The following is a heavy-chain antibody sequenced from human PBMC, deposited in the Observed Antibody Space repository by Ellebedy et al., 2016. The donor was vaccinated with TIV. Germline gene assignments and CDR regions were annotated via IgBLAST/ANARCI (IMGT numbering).Heavy chain of an antibody. CDR3: ATDGSFGDYLSPTHAFVI. J-gene: IGHJ3*02. Sequence: GGSLRLSCAASGFTFNSYWMTWVRQAPGKGLEWVANIRQDGSEKFYVDSVKGRFTISRDNAKNSLYLQMSSLKAEDTAVYYCATDGSFGDYLSPTHAFVIWGQGTMVTVSS. CDR1: GFTFNSYW. V-gene: IGHV3-7*01. D-gene: IGHD4-17*01. CDR2: IRQDGSEK.